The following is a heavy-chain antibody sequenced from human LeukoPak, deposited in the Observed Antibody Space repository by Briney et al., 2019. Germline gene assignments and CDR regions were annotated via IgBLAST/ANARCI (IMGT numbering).Heavy chain of an antibody. Sequence: GRSLRLSCAASGFTFSSYAMHWVRQAPGKGLEWVAVISYDGSNKYYADSVKGRFTISRDNSKNTLYLQMNSLRAEDTAVYYCARDGVVVVPAAILGNFDYWGQGTLVTVSS. V-gene: IGHV3-30-3*01. CDR3: ARDGVVVVPAAILGNFDY. J-gene: IGHJ4*02. CDR1: GFTFSSYA. D-gene: IGHD2-2*02. CDR2: ISYDGSNK.